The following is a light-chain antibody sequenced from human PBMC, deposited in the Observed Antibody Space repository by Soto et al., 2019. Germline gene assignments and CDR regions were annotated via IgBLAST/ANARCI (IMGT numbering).Light chain of an antibody. CDR1: QGMSTY. Sequence: DIQFTQSPSSLSASVGDRGTISCRASQGMSTYVAWYQQKTGKAPKILMYGASTLQSGVPSRFRGSESGAECTLTISRLQPEDFATYYCQQLHSYPITFGQGTRLDIK. CDR2: GAS. V-gene: IGKV1-9*01. J-gene: IGKJ5*01. CDR3: QQLHSYPIT.